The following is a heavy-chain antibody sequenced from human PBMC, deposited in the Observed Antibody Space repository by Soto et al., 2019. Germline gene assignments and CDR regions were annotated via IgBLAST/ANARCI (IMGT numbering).Heavy chain of an antibody. CDR1: GFTFSSYA. D-gene: IGHD3-22*01. CDR3: VKPLGGYYLISFDY. CDR2: ISSNGGSS. V-gene: IGHV3-64D*09. Sequence: GGSLRLSCSASGFTFSSYAMHWVRQAPGKGLEYVSAISSNGGSSYYADSVKGRFTISRDNSKNTLYLQMSSLRAEDTDVYYCVKPLGGYYLISFDYWGQGTLVTVSS. J-gene: IGHJ4*02.